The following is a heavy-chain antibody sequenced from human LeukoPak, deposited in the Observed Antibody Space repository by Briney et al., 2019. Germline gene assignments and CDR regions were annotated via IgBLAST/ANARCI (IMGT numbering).Heavy chain of an antibody. Sequence: KPSETLSLTCAVYGGSFSGYYWSWIRQPPGKGLEWIGEINHSGSTNYNPSLKSRVTISVDTSKNQFSLELSSVTAADTAVYYCARARYYYDSSGYYLNAFDIWGQGTMVTVSS. CDR1: GGSFSGYY. CDR3: ARARYYYDSSGYYLNAFDI. D-gene: IGHD3-22*01. V-gene: IGHV4-34*01. CDR2: INHSGST. J-gene: IGHJ3*02.